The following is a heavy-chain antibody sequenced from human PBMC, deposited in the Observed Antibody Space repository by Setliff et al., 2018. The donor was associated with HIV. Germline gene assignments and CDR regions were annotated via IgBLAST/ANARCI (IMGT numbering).Heavy chain of an antibody. CDR3: ARDLSYTANWEFDF. CDR2: INPSGGST. V-gene: IGHV1-46*01. D-gene: IGHD3-16*01. Sequence: ASVKVSCKASGFTFTTYYMHWVRQAPGQGLEWMGIINPSGGSTTYAQKFQVRVTMTRDTSTSTVYMELNSLKSEDSALYYYARDLSYTANWEFDFWGQGTLVTVSS. CDR1: GFTFTTYY. J-gene: IGHJ4*02.